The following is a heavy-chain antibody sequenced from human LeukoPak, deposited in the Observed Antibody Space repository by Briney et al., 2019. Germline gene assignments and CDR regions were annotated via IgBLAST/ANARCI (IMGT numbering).Heavy chain of an antibody. CDR2: INHSGST. CDR1: GGSFSGYY. D-gene: IGHD3-22*01. V-gene: IGHV4-34*01. CDR3: ARESRHYDSSGYYYFDY. J-gene: IGHJ4*02. Sequence: PSETLSLTCAVYGGSFSGYYWSWIRQPPGKGLEWIGEINHSGSTNYNPSLKSRVTISVDTSKNQFSLKLSSVTAADTAVYYCARESRHYDSSGYYYFDYWGQGTLVTVSS.